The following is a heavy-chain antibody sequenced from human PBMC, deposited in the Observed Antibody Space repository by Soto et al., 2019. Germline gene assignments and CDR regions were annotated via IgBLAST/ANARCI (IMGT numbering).Heavy chain of an antibody. J-gene: IGHJ4*02. V-gene: IGHV4-59*01. CDR1: GGSISSYY. Sequence: QVQLQESGPGLVKPSETLSLTCTVSGGSISSYYWSWIRQPPGKGLEWIGYIDYSGSTNYNPSLKSRVTISVDTSKNQFSLKLSSVTAADTAVYYCARVLSKGSGSYYFDYWGQGTLVTVSS. CDR2: IDYSGST. D-gene: IGHD6-19*01. CDR3: ARVLSKGSGSYYFDY.